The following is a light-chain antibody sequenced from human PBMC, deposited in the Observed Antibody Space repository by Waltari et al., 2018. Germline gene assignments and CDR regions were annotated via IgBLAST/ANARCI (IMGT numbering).Light chain of an antibody. Sequence: QSVLTQPPSVSAAPGQRVTISCSGGSSNIGNNYVSWYRQFPGTAPKPLHYENSERPSGIPGRFSGSKSGTSATLDITGLQAGDEADYYCGTWDSSLSGAVFGGGTHLTVL. J-gene: IGLJ7*01. CDR3: GTWDSSLSGAV. V-gene: IGLV1-51*02. CDR1: SSNIGNNY. CDR2: ENS.